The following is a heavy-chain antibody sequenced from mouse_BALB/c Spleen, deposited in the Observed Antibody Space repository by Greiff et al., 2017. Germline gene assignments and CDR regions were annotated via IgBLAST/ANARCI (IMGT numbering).Heavy chain of an antibody. D-gene: IGHD1-1*01. CDR1: GFTFSSFG. Sequence: EVKLVESGGGLVQPGGSRKLSCAASGFTFSSFGMHWVRQAPEKGLEWVAYISSGSSTIYYADTVKGRFTISRDNPKNTLFLQMTSLRSEDTAMYYCARLGSSYYFDYWGQGTTLTVSS. J-gene: IGHJ2*01. V-gene: IGHV5-17*02. CDR3: ARLGSSYYFDY. CDR2: ISSGSSTI.